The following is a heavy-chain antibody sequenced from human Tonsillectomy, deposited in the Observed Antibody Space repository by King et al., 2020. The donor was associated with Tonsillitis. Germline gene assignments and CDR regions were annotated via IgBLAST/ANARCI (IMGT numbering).Heavy chain of an antibody. Sequence: MQLQESGPGLVKPSQTLSLTCTVSGGSISSGGYYWSWIRQHPGKGLEWIGYIYYSGSTYYNPSLKSRVTISVDTSKNQFSLKLSSVTAADTAVYYCARDYDYVWGSYRSTYGMDVWDQGTTVTVSS. J-gene: IGHJ6*02. V-gene: IGHV4-31*03. CDR2: IYYSGST. D-gene: IGHD3-16*02. CDR1: GGSISSGGYY. CDR3: ARDYDYVWGSYRSTYGMDV.